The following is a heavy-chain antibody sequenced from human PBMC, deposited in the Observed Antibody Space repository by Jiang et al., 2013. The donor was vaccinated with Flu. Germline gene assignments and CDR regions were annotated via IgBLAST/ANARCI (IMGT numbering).Heavy chain of an antibody. V-gene: IGHV4-39*01. CDR2: FSYSGTT. Sequence: LLKPSETLSLTCSVSGGSITSTTSYWGWVRLLPRRGLEWIGTFSYSGTTYYNPSLKSRVTISADMSQNRFSLRLRSVSAADTAMYYCALAGYYDSSLDEWGQGIPVTVSS. CDR3: ALAGYYDSSLDE. D-gene: IGHD3-22*01. J-gene: IGHJ4*02. CDR1: GGSITSTTSY.